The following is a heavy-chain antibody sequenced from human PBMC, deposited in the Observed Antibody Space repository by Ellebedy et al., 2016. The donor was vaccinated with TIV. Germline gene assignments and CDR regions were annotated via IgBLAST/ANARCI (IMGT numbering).Heavy chain of an antibody. CDR1: GFTFSSYW. J-gene: IGHJ4*02. CDR3: ARDFDCSSATCYDGGFDY. V-gene: IGHV3-7*01. D-gene: IGHD2-2*01. CDR2: IKQDGSEK. Sequence: GASLKISCAASGFTFSSYWRSWVRQAPGKGLEWVANIKQDGSEKYYVDSVKGRVTISRDNAKNSLYLQMNSLRAEDTAVYYCARDFDCSSATCYDGGFDYWGQGTLVTVSS.